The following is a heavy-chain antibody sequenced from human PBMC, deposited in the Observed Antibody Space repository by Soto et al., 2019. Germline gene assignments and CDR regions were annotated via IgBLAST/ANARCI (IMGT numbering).Heavy chain of an antibody. V-gene: IGHV1-18*01. CDR1: GYTFTSYG. D-gene: IGHD3-22*01. CDR3: ARALYHYDNSGLAF. CDR2: INIYGGGT. J-gene: IGHJ4*02. Sequence: QVHLEQSGPEVKKPGATVKVSCKASGYTFTSYGISWVRLAPGQGLEWMGWINIYGGGTNYAQKYQDRVTMTRDTSTNTVYLEMRSLTSDDTAIYYCARALYHYDNSGLAFWGQGTLVTVSS.